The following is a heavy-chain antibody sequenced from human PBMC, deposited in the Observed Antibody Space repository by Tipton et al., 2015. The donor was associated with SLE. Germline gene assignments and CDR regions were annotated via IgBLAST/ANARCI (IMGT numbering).Heavy chain of an antibody. Sequence: GSLRLSCAASGFTFSSYEMNWVRQAPGKGLEWVSYISSSGSTIYYADSVKGRFTISRDNAKNSLYLQMNSLRAEDTAVYYCARDKGMAAAGLFDYWGQGTLVTVSS. J-gene: IGHJ4*02. CDR1: GFTFSSYE. CDR2: ISSSGSTI. D-gene: IGHD6-13*01. V-gene: IGHV3-48*03. CDR3: ARDKGMAAAGLFDY.